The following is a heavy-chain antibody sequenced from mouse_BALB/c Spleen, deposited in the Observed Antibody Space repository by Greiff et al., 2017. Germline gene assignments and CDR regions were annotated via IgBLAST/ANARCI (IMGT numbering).Heavy chain of an antibody. J-gene: IGHJ3*01. Sequence: VKLMESGAELVKPGASVKLSCKASGYTFTEYIIHWVKQRPGQGLEWIGWFYPGSGSIKYNEKFKDKATLTADKSSSTVYMELSRLTSEDSAVYLCGRQEGGPAWFAYWGQGTLVTVSA. D-gene: IGHD3-1*01. V-gene: IGHV1-62-2*01. CDR1: GYTFTEYI. CDR3: GRQEGGPAWFAY. CDR2: FYPGSGSI.